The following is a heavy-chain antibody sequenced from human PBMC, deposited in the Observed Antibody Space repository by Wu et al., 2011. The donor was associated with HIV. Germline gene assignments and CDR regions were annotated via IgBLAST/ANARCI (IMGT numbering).Heavy chain of an antibody. Sequence: QVQLVQSGAEVKKPGSSVKVSCKASGGTFITYTISWVRQAPGQGLEWMGGIIPIFGTANYAQKFQGRVTISAGKSSNTASMELTSLKSEDTAVYYCATDPTIAVAGTKSFWGRGTLVSVSS. CDR2: IIPIFGTA. D-gene: IGHD6-19*01. V-gene: IGHV1-69*14. J-gene: IGHJ4*02. CDR3: ATDPTIAVAGTKSF. CDR1: GGTFITYT.